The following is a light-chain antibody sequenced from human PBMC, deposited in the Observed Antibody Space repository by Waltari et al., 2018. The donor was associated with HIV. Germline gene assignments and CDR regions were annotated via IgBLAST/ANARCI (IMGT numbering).Light chain of an antibody. Sequence: QTVVTQKPSLTVSPGGTVTLTCAPNTGAVTSGHYPNWFQQKPGQAPRALIYSTNNKHSWTPARFSGSLLGGKAALTLSGVQPEDEAEYYCLLYYDGVRVFGGGTKLTVL. CDR3: LLYYDGVRV. CDR2: STN. V-gene: IGLV7-43*01. CDR1: TGAVTSGHY. J-gene: IGLJ3*02.